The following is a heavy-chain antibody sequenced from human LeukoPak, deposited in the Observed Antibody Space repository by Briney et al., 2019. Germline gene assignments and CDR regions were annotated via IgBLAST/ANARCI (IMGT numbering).Heavy chain of an antibody. Sequence: GGSLRLSCAASGFSFSTYWMSWVRQAPGKGLEWVANIKADGSEKYYGDSVKGRFTISRDNAKNSLYLQMNSLRAEDTAVYYCARGVRSSGYYYPGYFDYWGQGTLVTVSS. D-gene: IGHD3-22*01. CDR1: GFSFSTYW. CDR2: IKADGSEK. CDR3: ARGVRSSGYYYPGYFDY. V-gene: IGHV3-7*01. J-gene: IGHJ4*02.